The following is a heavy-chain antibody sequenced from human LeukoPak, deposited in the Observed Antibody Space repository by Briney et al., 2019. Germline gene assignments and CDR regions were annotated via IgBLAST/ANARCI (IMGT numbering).Heavy chain of an antibody. V-gene: IGHV4-59*08. D-gene: IGHD3-10*01. CDR3: ARRGFLDH. CDR2: ISDSGNT. J-gene: IGHJ4*02. CDR1: GASIISYY. Sequence: SETLSLTCTVSGASIISYYWSWIRQSPGKGLEWIGYISDSGNTNFNPSLKSRVTISIDTSKNQLSLKLSSVTAADTAVCYCARRGFLDHWGQGILVTVSS.